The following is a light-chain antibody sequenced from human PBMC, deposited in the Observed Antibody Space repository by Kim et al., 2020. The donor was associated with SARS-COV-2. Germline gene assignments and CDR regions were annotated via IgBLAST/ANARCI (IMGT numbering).Light chain of an antibody. CDR1: NIGSKS. CDR3: QVWDSSSDSVV. CDR2: YDS. J-gene: IGLJ2*01. V-gene: IGLV3-21*04. Sequence: SYELTQPPSVSVAPGKTARITCGGNNIGSKSVHWYQQKPGQAPVLVIYYDSDRPSGIPERFSASNSGNTATLTISRVEAGDEADYYCQVWDSSSDSVVFG.